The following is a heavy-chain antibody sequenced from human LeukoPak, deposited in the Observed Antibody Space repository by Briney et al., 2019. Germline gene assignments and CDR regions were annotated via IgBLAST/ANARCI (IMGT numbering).Heavy chain of an antibody. CDR1: GFTFSSYW. V-gene: IGHV3-7*01. D-gene: IGHD2-2*01. Sequence: GGSLRLSCAASGFTFSSYWMSWVRQAPGKGLEWVANIKQDGSEKYYVDSVKGRFTISRDNAKNSLYLQMNSLRAEDTAVYYCARDGDCSSTSCYLPLYGMDVWGQGTTVTVSS. J-gene: IGHJ6*02. CDR3: ARDGDCSSTSCYLPLYGMDV. CDR2: IKQDGSEK.